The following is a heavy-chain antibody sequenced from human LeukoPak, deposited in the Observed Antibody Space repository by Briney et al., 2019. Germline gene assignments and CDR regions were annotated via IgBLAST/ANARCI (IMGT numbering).Heavy chain of an antibody. CDR2: FSGSSGRT. Sequence: GGSLRLSCAASGFTFSTSSMSWVRPAPGRWLEWVSLFSGSSGRTYYPDSVKGRFTISRDNSKNTLYLHMNSLRAEDTAIYYCAKRYCSGGSCYHRYFDYWGQGTLVTVSS. D-gene: IGHD2-15*01. CDR3: AKRYCSGGSCYHRYFDY. CDR1: GFTFSTSS. V-gene: IGHV3-23*01. J-gene: IGHJ4*02.